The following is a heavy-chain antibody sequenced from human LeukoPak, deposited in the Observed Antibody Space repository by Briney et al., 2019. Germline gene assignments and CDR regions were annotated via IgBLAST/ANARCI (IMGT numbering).Heavy chain of an antibody. J-gene: IGHJ5*02. CDR1: GFTFSSYA. D-gene: IGHD3-9*01. V-gene: IGHV3-23*01. Sequence: GGSLRLSRAASGFTFSSYAMSWVRQAPGKGLEWVSAISGSGGSTYYADSVKGRFTISRDNSKNTLYLQMNSLRAEDTAVYYCARDWTLRYFDWLFDPWGQGTLVTVSS. CDR3: ARDWTLRYFDWLFDP. CDR2: ISGSGGST.